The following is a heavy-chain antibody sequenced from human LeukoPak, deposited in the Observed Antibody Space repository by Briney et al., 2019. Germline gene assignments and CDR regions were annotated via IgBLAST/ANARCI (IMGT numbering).Heavy chain of an antibody. CDR3: ARTGATKGYCSGGSCYADY. J-gene: IGHJ4*02. Sequence: PSQTLSLTCTVSGGSISSGSYYWSWIRQPAGKGLEWIGRIYTSGSTNYNPSLKSRVTISVDTSKNQFSLKLSSVTAADTAVYYCARTGATKGYCSGGSCYADYWGQGTLVTVSS. CDR2: IYTSGST. CDR1: GGSISSGSYY. V-gene: IGHV4-61*02. D-gene: IGHD2-15*01.